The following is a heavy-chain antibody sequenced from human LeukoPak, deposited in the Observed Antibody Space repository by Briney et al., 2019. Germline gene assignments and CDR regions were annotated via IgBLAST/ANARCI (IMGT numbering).Heavy chain of an antibody. Sequence: SETLSLTCSVSGGSVNSYYWSWIRQPPGKGLEWIGYIYTTGRTNYNPSLKSRVTISVDTSKDQFSLKLSSVTAADTAVYYCAKILGSGVWYGFDIWGQGTMVTVSS. CDR2: IYTTGRT. D-gene: IGHD7-27*01. CDR1: GGSVNSYY. J-gene: IGHJ3*02. CDR3: AKILGSGVWYGFDI. V-gene: IGHV4-4*09.